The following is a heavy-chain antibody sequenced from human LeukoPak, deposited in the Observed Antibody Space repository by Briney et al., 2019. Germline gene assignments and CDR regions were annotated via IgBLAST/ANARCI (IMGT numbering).Heavy chain of an antibody. CDR1: GSSISSSSYY. V-gene: IGHV4-39*01. D-gene: IGHD4-17*01. Sequence: SETLSLTCTVSGSSISSSSYYWGWIRQPPGKGLEWIGSIYYSGSTYYNPSLKSRVTISVDTSKNQFSLKLSSVTAADTAVYYCARLNGDYGDFDYWGQGTLVTVSS. J-gene: IGHJ4*02. CDR2: IYYSGST. CDR3: ARLNGDYGDFDY.